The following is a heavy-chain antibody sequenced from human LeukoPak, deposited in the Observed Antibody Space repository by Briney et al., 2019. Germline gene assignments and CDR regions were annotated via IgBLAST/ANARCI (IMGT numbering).Heavy chain of an antibody. V-gene: IGHV4-39*01. D-gene: IGHD1-26*01. CDR2: IYYSGST. CDR1: GGSISSSSYY. CDR3: ARHPAPWELLRAFDI. Sequence: PSETLSLTCTVSGGSISSSSYYWGWIRQPPGKGLEWIGSIYYSGSTYYNPSLKSRVTISVDTSKNQFSLKLNSVTAADTAVYYCARHPAPWELLRAFDIWGQGTMVTVSS. J-gene: IGHJ3*02.